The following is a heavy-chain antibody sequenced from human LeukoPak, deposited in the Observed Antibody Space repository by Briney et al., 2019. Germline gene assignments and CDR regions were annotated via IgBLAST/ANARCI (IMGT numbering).Heavy chain of an antibody. D-gene: IGHD6-13*01. J-gene: IGHJ6*03. CDR1: GYTFTNYD. V-gene: IGHV1-8*03. CDR3: ARVGYSSSWYVYYYYYMDV. CDR2: MNPNSGNT. Sequence: ASVKVSCKASGYTFTNYDINWVRQATGQGLEWMGWMNPNSGNTGYGQKFQGRVTITRNTSISTAYMELSSLRSEDTAVYYCARVGYSSSWYVYYYYYMDVWGKGTTVTISS.